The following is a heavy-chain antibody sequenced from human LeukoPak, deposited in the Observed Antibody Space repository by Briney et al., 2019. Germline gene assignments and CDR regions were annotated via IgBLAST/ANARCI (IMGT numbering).Heavy chain of an antibody. J-gene: IGHJ4*02. D-gene: IGHD5-24*01. CDR2: INPNSGGT. V-gene: IGHV1-2*02. CDR1: GYTFTDYY. CDR3: ARDSGDGYNPVDY. Sequence: GASVKVSCKASGYTFTDYYVHWVRQAPGQGLEWMGWINPNSGGTHYAQKFQGRVTMTRDTSTSTAYMELSSLRSDDTAVYYCARDSGDGYNPVDYWGQGTLITVSS.